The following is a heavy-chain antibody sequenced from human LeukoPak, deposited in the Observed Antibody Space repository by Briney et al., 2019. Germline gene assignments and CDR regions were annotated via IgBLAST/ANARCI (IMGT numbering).Heavy chain of an antibody. J-gene: IGHJ4*02. CDR1: GYTFTSCY. CDR2: INPSGGST. D-gene: IGHD1-26*01. CDR3: AREMGSGGSLDY. Sequence: ASVKVSCKASGYTFTSCYMHWVRQAPGQGLEWMGIINPSGGSTSYAQKFQGRVTMTRDTSTSTVYMELSSLRSEDTAVYYCAREMGSGGSLDYWGQGTLVTVSS. V-gene: IGHV1-46*01.